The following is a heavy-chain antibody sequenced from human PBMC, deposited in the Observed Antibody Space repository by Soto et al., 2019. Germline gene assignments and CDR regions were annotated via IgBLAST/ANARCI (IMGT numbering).Heavy chain of an antibody. D-gene: IGHD4-17*01. V-gene: IGHV2-5*02. CDR2: IYWDDDR. Sequence: QITLKESGPTLVKPTQTLTLTCSFSGFSLNNNGVGVGWIRQPPGKALEWLAVIYWDDDRRYSPSLKNRLTITKDTSINQVVLTMTNMDPMDTATYFGAHTDTVTTPGRWFDPWGQGTPVTVSS. J-gene: IGHJ5*02. CDR1: GFSLNNNGVG. CDR3: AHTDTVTTPGRWFDP.